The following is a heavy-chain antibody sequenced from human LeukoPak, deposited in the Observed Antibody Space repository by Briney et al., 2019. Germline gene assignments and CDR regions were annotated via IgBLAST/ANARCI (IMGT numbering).Heavy chain of an antibody. D-gene: IGHD1-26*01. V-gene: IGHV1-2*02. J-gene: IGHJ4*02. CDR1: GYTFTGYY. CDR3: ARDPPPVIVGGTTADY. Sequence: ASVKVSCKASGYTFTGYYIHWVRQAPGQGLEWMGCINPNSGGTNYAQKFQGRVTMTRDTSINTAYMEVTRLKSDDTAIYYCARDPPPVIVGGTTADYWGQGTLVTVSS. CDR2: INPNSGGT.